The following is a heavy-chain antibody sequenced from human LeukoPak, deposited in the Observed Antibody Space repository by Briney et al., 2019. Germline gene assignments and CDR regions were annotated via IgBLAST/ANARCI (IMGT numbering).Heavy chain of an antibody. V-gene: IGHV3-64*01. CDR2: ISSNGGST. J-gene: IGHJ4*02. D-gene: IGHD4-17*01. CDR1: GFTFSSYA. CDR3: ARAKIGYNGDYPDY. Sequence: GGSLRLSCAASGFTFSSYAMHWVRQAPGKGLEYVSAISSNGGSTYYANSVKGRFTISRDNSKNTLYLQMGSLRAEDMAVYYCARAKIGYNGDYPDYWGQGTLVTVSS.